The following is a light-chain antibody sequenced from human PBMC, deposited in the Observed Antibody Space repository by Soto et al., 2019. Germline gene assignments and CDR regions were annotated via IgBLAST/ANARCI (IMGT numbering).Light chain of an antibody. J-gene: IGKJ1*01. CDR2: EGS. Sequence: DIVVTQTPLSLSVTPGQPASISCKSTQSLLDSDGMTYLFWYLQKPGQPPQLLIYEGSKRFSGVXDXYSGSGSGTDFTLKISRVEAEDVGVYHCMQGIQLPWTFGQGTKVEIK. CDR3: MQGIQLPWT. CDR1: QSLLDSDGMTY. V-gene: IGKV2D-29*01.